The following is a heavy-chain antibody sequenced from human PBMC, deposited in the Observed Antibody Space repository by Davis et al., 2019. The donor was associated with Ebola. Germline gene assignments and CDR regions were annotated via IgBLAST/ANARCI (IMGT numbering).Heavy chain of an antibody. CDR2: IWYDGSNK. CDR1: GFTFSGSA. J-gene: IGHJ4*02. CDR3: ARTMTTVTGFDY. Sequence: GGSLRLSCAASGFTFSGSAMHWVRQAPGKGLEWVAVIWYDGSNKYYADSVKGRFTISRDNSKNTLYLQMNSLRAEDTAVYYCARTMTTVTGFDYWGQGTLVTVSS. D-gene: IGHD4-17*01. V-gene: IGHV3-33*08.